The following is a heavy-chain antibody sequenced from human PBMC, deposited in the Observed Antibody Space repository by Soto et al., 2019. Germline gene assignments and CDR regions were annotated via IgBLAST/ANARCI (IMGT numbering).Heavy chain of an antibody. V-gene: IGHV6-1*01. Sequence: SQTLSLTFPITGDSVSSNSAGSSSVMQSPSRGLEWLGRTYYRSKWYYEYAVSVRGRITINPDTSKNQYSLQLNSVTPEDTAVYFCARGEQYSGRIFDYWGQGTLVTVSS. CDR2: TYYRSKWYY. D-gene: IGHD1-26*01. CDR1: GDSVSSNSAG. CDR3: ARGEQYSGRIFDY. J-gene: IGHJ4*01.